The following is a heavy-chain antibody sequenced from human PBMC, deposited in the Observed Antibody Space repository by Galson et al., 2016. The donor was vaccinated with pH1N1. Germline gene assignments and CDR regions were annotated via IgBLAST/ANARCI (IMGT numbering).Heavy chain of an antibody. V-gene: IGHV3-23*01. CDR1: GFTFSAFA. CDR3: VKYDSSGYYYGRLVN. CDR2: ISGGGATT. Sequence: SLRLSCAPSGFTFSAFAMGWVRQAPGKGLQWLSAISGGGATTYYIDSVKGRFTISRDDSKNTLYLEMNSLKAEDTALYYCVKYDSSGYYYGRLVNWGQGTLATVSS. D-gene: IGHD3-22*01. J-gene: IGHJ4*02.